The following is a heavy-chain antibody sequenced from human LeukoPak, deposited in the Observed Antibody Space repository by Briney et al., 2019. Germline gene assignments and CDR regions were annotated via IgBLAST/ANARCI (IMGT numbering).Heavy chain of an antibody. CDR1: GGSFSGYY. Sequence: PSETLSLTCAVYGGSFSGYYWSWIRQPPGKGLEWIGEINHSGSTNYNPSLKSRVTISVDTSKNQFSLKLSSVTAADTAVYYCARVANYYDSSGYYSEYFQHWGQGTLVTVSS. D-gene: IGHD3-22*01. CDR2: INHSGST. CDR3: ARVANYYDSSGYYSEYFQH. J-gene: IGHJ1*01. V-gene: IGHV4-34*01.